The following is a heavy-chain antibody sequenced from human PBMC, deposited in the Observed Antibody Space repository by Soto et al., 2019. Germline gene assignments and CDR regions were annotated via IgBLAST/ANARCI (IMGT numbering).Heavy chain of an antibody. D-gene: IGHD3-22*01. Sequence: SGKVSCKASGYTFTAYYIHWVRQAPGQGLEWMGWINPITGGTNYAPNFQGRVTMTRDTSISTAYMELSSLRSDDTALYYCARNYYDSSDRDYLDYWGQGTLVTVSS. CDR2: INPITGGT. J-gene: IGHJ4*02. CDR1: GYTFTAYY. V-gene: IGHV1-2*02. CDR3: ARNYYDSSDRDYLDY.